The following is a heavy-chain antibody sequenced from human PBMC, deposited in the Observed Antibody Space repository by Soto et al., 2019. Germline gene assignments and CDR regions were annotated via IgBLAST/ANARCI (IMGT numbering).Heavy chain of an antibody. D-gene: IGHD3-22*01. CDR3: ARGGGAYYYDSSGYSTLDY. Sequence: PSETLSLSCSVSGGSIGSSSYYFGWIRQPPGKGLEWIGSLYYTGTTYYNSSLKSRVTISADKSQNQFSLKLSSVTAADTAVYYCARGGGAYYYDSSGYSTLDYWGQGTLVTVSS. J-gene: IGHJ4*02. CDR2: LYYTGTT. CDR1: GGSIGSSSYY. V-gene: IGHV4-39*07.